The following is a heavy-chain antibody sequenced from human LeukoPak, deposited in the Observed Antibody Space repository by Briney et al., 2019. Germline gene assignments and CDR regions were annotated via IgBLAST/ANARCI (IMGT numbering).Heavy chain of an antibody. V-gene: IGHV3-30*18. D-gene: IGHD6-19*01. J-gene: IGHJ6*02. Sequence: QPGGSLRLSCAASGFTFSDYGMPWVRQAPGKGLEWVAVISYDGSHKYYADSVKGRFTISRDNSKNTLYLQMNSLRSEDTAVYYCAKALWSSGWSGRGGLHYYYGMDVWGQGTLVTVSS. CDR3: AKALWSSGWSGRGGLHYYYGMDV. CDR2: ISYDGSHK. CDR1: GFTFSDYG.